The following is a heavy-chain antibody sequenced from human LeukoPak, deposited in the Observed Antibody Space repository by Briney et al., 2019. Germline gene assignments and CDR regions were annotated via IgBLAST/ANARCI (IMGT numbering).Heavy chain of an antibody. D-gene: IGHD6-19*01. J-gene: IGHJ4*02. CDR3: ARDSGRGILVGY. Sequence: GALRLSFAAPGFPFRDYYMSWVRPAPGKGLEWVSYISSSGSTIYYADSVKGRFTISRDNAKNSLYLQMNSLRAEDTAVYYCARDSGRGILVGYWGQGTLVTVSS. V-gene: IGHV3-11*04. CDR2: ISSSGSTI. CDR1: GFPFRDYY.